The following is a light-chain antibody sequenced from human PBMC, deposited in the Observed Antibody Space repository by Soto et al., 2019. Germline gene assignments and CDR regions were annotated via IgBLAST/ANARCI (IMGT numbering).Light chain of an antibody. CDR3: SSYTTSRTYV. CDR2: EVS. CDR1: SSDVGSYDS. V-gene: IGLV2-18*02. J-gene: IGLJ1*01. Sequence: QSALTQPPSVSGSPGQSVTISCTGTSSDVGSYDSVSWYQQPPGTVPKLMIYEVSNRPSGVPDRFSGSKSGNTASLTISGLQSEDAADYYCSSYTTSRTYVFGTGTKVTVL.